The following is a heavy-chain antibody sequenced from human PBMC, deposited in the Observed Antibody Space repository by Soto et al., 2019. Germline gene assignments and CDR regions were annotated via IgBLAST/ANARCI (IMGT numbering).Heavy chain of an antibody. J-gene: IGHJ3*02. CDR3: AREGVGATAYAFDI. CDR1: GFTFSSYA. Sequence: QVQLVESGGGVVQPGRSLGLSCAASGFTFSSYAMHWVRQAPGKGLGWVAVISYDGSNKYYADSVKGRFTIARDNSKNTLYLQINSLRAEDTAVYYCAREGVGATAYAFDIWGQGTMVTVSS. D-gene: IGHD1-26*01. V-gene: IGHV3-30-3*01. CDR2: ISYDGSNK.